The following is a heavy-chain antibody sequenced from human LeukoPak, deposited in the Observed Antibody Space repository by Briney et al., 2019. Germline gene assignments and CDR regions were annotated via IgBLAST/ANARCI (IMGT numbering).Heavy chain of an antibody. V-gene: IGHV3-30*18. CDR1: GFIFSTYG. D-gene: IGHD3-10*01. CDR3: AKDQSYYYASGSNYNRFDP. Sequence: GGSLRLSCAASGFIFSTYGMHWVRQAPGKGLEWVAVIPYDGSNKYYADSVKGRFTISRDNSKNTLYLQMNSLRDEDTAVYYCAKDQSYYYASGSNYNRFDPWGQGTLVTVSS. J-gene: IGHJ5*02. CDR2: IPYDGSNK.